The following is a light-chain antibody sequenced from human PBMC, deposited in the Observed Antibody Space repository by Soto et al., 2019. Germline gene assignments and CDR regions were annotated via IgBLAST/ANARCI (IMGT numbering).Light chain of an antibody. CDR2: TAT. V-gene: IGLV1-40*01. Sequence: QSVLTQPPSVSGAPGQRIIISCTGSSSNIGAGYDVHWYQQLPVSAHKLLTYTATKRPSGVPDRFSGSKSGTSASLAITGLQAEDEADYYCQSYDSSLRRVFGSGTKLTVL. J-gene: IGLJ1*01. CDR3: QSYDSSLRRV. CDR1: SSNIGAGYD.